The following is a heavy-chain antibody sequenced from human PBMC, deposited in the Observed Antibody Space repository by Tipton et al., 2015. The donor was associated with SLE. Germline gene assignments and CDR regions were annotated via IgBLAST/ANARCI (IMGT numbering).Heavy chain of an antibody. CDR1: GGSISSGGYY. CDR2: IYQSGST. D-gene: IGHD5-12*01. Sequence: TLSLTCTVSGGSISSGGYYWSWIRQHPGKDLELIGFIYQSGSTYYNPSLRSRVMISLDRSKNQFSLKLTSLTAADTAVYYCARGIRKEKVATTGPLGYWGQGTLVTVSS. J-gene: IGHJ4*02. CDR3: ARGIRKEKVATTGPLGY. V-gene: IGHV4-31*03.